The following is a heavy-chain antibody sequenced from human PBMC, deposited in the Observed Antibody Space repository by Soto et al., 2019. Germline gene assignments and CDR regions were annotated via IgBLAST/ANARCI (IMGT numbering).Heavy chain of an antibody. D-gene: IGHD1-1*01. V-gene: IGHV3-74*01. CDR2: VNSDGSST. CDR3: ARCSNWACHY. Sequence: PGGSLRLSCAASGFTFSSYWMHWVRQAPGKGLVWVSRVNSDGSSTNYADSVKGRFTTSRDNAKNTLFLQMNSLRVEDTAVYYCARCSNWACHYWGQGTLVTVSS. J-gene: IGHJ4*02. CDR1: GFTFSSYW.